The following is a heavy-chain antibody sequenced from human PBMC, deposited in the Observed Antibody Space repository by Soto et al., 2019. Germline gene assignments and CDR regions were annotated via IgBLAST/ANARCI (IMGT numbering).Heavy chain of an antibody. J-gene: IGHJ4*02. Sequence: GSLRLSCAASGFTFSSYAMHWVRQAPGKGLEWVAVISYDGSNKYYADSVKGRFTISRDNSKNTLYLQMNSLRAEDTAVYYCARDGGFGELSTFRFYYFDYWGQGTLVTVSS. CDR2: ISYDGSNK. D-gene: IGHD3-10*01. CDR1: GFTFSSYA. V-gene: IGHV3-30*04. CDR3: ARDGGFGELSTFRFYYFDY.